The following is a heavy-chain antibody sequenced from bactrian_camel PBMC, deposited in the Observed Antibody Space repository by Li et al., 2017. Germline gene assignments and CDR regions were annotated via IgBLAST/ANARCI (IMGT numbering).Heavy chain of an antibody. CDR2: IYIRSGST. Sequence: DVQLVESGGGSVQEGGSLRLSCAASGYTYSSRCMGWFRQAPGKEREGVAGIYIRSGSTYYADSVKGRFTISQAANTVYLQMNSLKPEDSAMYYCAAGRDSAGGVWCRNSDFPYMGRGTQVTVS. CDR1: GYTYSSRC. D-gene: IGHD7*01. J-gene: IGHJ4*01. V-gene: IGHV3S40*01.